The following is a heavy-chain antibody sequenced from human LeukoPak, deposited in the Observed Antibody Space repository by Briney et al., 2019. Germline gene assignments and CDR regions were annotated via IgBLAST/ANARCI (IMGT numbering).Heavy chain of an antibody. Sequence: SVKVSCKASGGTFSSYAISWVRQAPGQGLEWMGRIIPILGIANYAQKFQGRVTITADKSTSTAYMELSSLRSEDTAVYYCARVAAAGPFDYYYYGMDVWGQGTTVTVSS. CDR2: IIPILGIA. J-gene: IGHJ6*02. CDR1: GGTFSSYA. D-gene: IGHD6-13*01. CDR3: ARVAAAGPFDYYYYGMDV. V-gene: IGHV1-69*04.